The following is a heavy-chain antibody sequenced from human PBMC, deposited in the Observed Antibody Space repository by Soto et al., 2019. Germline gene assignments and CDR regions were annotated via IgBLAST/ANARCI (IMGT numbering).Heavy chain of an antibody. CDR2: ISYTGSP. Sequence: QVQLQESGPGLVKPSETLSLTWTVSGVSVSSYYWSWIRQPPGKGLEWIGFISYTGSPNYSPSLKSRVTISVDTSKNQFSLNLSSVTAADTAVYYCARGGASSKYFDYWGQGTLVTVSS. CDR1: GVSVSSYY. V-gene: IGHV4-59*02. D-gene: IGHD2-15*01. J-gene: IGHJ4*02. CDR3: ARGGASSKYFDY.